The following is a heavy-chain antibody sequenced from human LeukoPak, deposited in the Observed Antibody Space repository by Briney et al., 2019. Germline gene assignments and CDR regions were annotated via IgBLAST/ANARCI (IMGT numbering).Heavy chain of an antibody. J-gene: IGHJ4*02. CDR2: IYSGGST. Sequence: GGSLRLSCVASGFSFSNAWMSWVRQAPGKGLEWVSVIYSGGSTYYADSVKGRFTFSRDNSKNTLYLQMNSLRAEDTAVYYCARGGGDYWGQGTLVTVSS. CDR1: GFSFSNAW. V-gene: IGHV3-66*01. CDR3: ARGGGDY.